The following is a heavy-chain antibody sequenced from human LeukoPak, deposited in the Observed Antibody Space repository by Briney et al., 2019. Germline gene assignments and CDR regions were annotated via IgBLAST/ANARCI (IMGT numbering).Heavy chain of an antibody. CDR1: GFTFSSYS. V-gene: IGHV3-21*01. D-gene: IGHD3-3*01. CDR2: ISSSSSYI. CDR3: ARALSIDDDFWSGYNDY. J-gene: IGHJ4*02. Sequence: PGGSLRLFCAASGFTFSSYSMNWVRQAPGKGLEWVSSISSSSSYIYYADSVKGRFTISRDNAKNSLYLQMNSLRAEDTAVYYCARALSIDDDFWSGYNDYWGQGTLVTVSS.